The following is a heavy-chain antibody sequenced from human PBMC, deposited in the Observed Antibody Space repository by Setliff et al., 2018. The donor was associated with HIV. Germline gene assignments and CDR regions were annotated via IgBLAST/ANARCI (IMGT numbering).Heavy chain of an antibody. CDR1: GNSISSGYY. D-gene: IGHD4-17*01. Sequence: SETLSLTCVVSGNSISSGYYWGWVRQPPGKGLEWIGSIYHTGSTYYNQSLRSRVTISIDTSKNKFSLNLRSVTAADTAVYYCARDPPGYGDSKDYWGQGKLVTVSS. J-gene: IGHJ4*02. CDR2: IYHTGST. V-gene: IGHV4-38-2*02. CDR3: ARDPPGYGDSKDY.